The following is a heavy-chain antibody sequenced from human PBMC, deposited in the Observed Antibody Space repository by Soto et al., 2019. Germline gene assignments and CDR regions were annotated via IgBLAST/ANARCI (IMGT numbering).Heavy chain of an antibody. CDR2: INIDGSTT. Sequence: GGSLRLSCAASGFTFSGHWMHWVRQAPGKGLVWVSRINIDGSTTSYADSVKGRFTISRDNAENTLHLQMNSLRAEDTAVYYCVRGLAAAGNPFDIWGQGTTVPV. CDR1: GFTFSGHW. V-gene: IGHV3-74*01. CDR3: VRGLAAAGNPFDI. D-gene: IGHD6-13*01. J-gene: IGHJ3*02.